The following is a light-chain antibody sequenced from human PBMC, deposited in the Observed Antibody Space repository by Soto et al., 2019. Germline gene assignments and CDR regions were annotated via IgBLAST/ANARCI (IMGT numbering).Light chain of an antibody. Sequence: QPVLTQPPSVSGAPGQRVTISCTGTSSNIGAGYDVYWYQQLPGTAPKLLIYGNSNRPSGVPDRFSGSKSGTSASLAITGLQAEDEADYYCQSYDSRLSGLWVFGGGTKLTVL. CDR2: GNS. CDR3: QSYDSRLSGLWV. CDR1: SSNIGAGYD. J-gene: IGLJ3*02. V-gene: IGLV1-40*01.